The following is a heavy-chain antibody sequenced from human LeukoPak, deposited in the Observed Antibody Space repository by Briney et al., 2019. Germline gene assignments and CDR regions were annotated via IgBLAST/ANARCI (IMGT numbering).Heavy chain of an antibody. CDR2: VYYSGST. J-gene: IGHJ4*02. Sequence: SETLSLTCTVSGDSVSSSRYFWGWIRQPPGKALEWLGHVYYSGSTYYNLSLKSRVSISVDMSKNLFSLKLSSVTAADTATYFCARLGARDIVVVPAATVDHWGQGTPVTISS. CDR1: GDSVSSSRYF. D-gene: IGHD2-15*01. CDR3: ARLGARDIVVVPAATVDH. V-gene: IGHV4-39*01.